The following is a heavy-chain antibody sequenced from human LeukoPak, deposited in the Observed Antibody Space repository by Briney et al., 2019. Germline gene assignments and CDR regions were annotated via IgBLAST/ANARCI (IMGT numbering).Heavy chain of an antibody. Sequence: SETLSLTCAVSGGSILTTNWWSWVRQPPGKGLEWIGEVHLSGASNYNPSLKSRVSMSIDKSRNQLSLELTSVTAADTAIYYCARESGAFSPFGFRGQGTLVTVSS. CDR2: VHLSGAS. CDR3: ARESGAFSPFGF. CDR1: GGSILTTNW. J-gene: IGHJ4*02. V-gene: IGHV4-4*02. D-gene: IGHD1-26*01.